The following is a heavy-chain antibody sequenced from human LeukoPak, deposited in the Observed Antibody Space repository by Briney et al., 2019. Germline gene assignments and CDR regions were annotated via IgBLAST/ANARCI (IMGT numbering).Heavy chain of an antibody. D-gene: IGHD2-15*01. Sequence: GGSLRLSCAASGFTFDDYAMHWVRQAPGKGLEWVSGISGSGGSTYYADSLKGRFTIFRDNSKNTLYLQMNSLRAEDTAVYHCANGWSPDYWGRGTLVTVSS. J-gene: IGHJ4*02. CDR3: ANGWSPDY. CDR2: ISGSGGST. V-gene: IGHV3-23*01. CDR1: GFTFDDYA.